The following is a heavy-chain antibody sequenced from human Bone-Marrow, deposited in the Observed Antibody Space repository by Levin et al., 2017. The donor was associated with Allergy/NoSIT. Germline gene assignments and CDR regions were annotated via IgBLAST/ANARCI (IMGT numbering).Heavy chain of an antibody. D-gene: IGHD3-10*01. CDR3: ALGWLGANFNIYYYLGLDV. V-gene: IGHV3-30*03. CDR2: VSYDGSKK. Sequence: PGGSLRLSCTASGLIFSNFPIHWVRQAPGKGLEWVAVVSYDGSKKYYADSVKGRFSISRDTSKSTLNLEMNDVRGDDTALYFCALGWLGANFNIYYYLGLDVWGQGTMVSVSS. CDR1: GLIFSNFP. J-gene: IGHJ6*02.